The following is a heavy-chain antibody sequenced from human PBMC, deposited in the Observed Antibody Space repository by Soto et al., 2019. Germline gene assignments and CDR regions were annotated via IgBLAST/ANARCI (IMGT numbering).Heavy chain of an antibody. CDR3: AIEEDVLFGESHPLY. Sequence: QVQLQESGPGLVKPSETLSLTCTVSGGSISSYYWSWIRQPAGKGLEWIGRIYTSGSTNYNPSLKSRVTMSVDTSKNQFSLKLSSVTAADTAVYYCAIEEDVLFGESHPLYWGQGTLVTVSS. J-gene: IGHJ4*02. CDR2: IYTSGST. V-gene: IGHV4-4*07. D-gene: IGHD3-10*01. CDR1: GGSISSYY.